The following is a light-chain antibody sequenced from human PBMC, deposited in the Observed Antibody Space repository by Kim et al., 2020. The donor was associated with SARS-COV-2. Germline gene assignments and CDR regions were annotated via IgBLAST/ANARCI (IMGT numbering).Light chain of an antibody. CDR3: AAWDDSLHGWV. Sequence: QSVLTQPPSASATPGQRGTISCSGSSSNIGSNSVNWYQQLPGTAPKILIYGDVHRPSGVPDRFSGSKSGTSASLAISGLQSDDEAHYYCAAWDDSLHGWVFGGGTQLTVL. CDR2: GDV. J-gene: IGLJ3*02. V-gene: IGLV1-44*01. CDR1: SSNIGSNS.